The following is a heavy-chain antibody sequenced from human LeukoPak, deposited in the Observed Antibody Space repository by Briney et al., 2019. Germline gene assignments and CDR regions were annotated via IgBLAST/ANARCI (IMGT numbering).Heavy chain of an antibody. D-gene: IGHD6-6*01. CDR3: ARGEAARAVNAFDI. CDR1: RGTFSSYA. V-gene: IGHV1-69*04. J-gene: IGHJ3*02. CDR2: IIPILGIA. Sequence: GASVKVSCKASRGTFSSYAISWVRQAPGQGLEWMGRIIPILGIANYAQKFQGRVTITADKSTSTAYMELSSLRSEDTAVYYCARGEAARAVNAFDIWGQGTMVTVSS.